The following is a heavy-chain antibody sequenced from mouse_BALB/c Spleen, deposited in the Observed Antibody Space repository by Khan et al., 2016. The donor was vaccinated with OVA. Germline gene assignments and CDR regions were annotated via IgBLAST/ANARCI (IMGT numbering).Heavy chain of an antibody. D-gene: IGHD2-1*01. Sequence: EVQLQESGPDLVKPSQSLSLTCTVTGYSITSGYSWHWIRQFPGIKVEWMGYISYSGTTNYNPYFKSRITFNRDTSTNQFFLQLKSVTTEDTATYYGARDGNYMDYWGQGTSVTVSS. J-gene: IGHJ4*01. CDR2: ISYSGTT. CDR3: ARDGNYMDY. V-gene: IGHV3-1*02. CDR1: GYSITSGYS.